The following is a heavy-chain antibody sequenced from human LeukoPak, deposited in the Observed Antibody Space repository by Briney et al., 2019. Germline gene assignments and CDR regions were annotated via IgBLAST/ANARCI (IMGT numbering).Heavy chain of an antibody. CDR3: AKDPGMAVYSYGYDAFDI. V-gene: IGHV3-48*03. J-gene: IGHJ3*02. D-gene: IGHD5-18*01. CDR2: IAPGGSTI. Sequence: GGSLRLSCVASGFTFSGYEMNWVRQAPGKGLEWVSYIAPGGSTIFYADSVKGRFTISRDNAKNSVYLQMNSLRVEDAAIYYCAKDPGMAVYSYGYDAFDIWGQGTMVTVSS. CDR1: GFTFSGYE.